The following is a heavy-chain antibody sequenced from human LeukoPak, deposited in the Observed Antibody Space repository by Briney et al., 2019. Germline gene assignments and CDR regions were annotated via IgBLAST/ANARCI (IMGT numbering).Heavy chain of an antibody. V-gene: IGHV5-51*01. Sequence: GEALKGSCKGSGCSFTSYWIGWGRRMPGKGREWMGIIYPGDSDTRYSPSFQGQVTISADNSISTAYLQWSSLKASDTAMYYCARNPSYGSGLEDAFDIWGQGTMVTVSS. CDR3: ARNPSYGSGLEDAFDI. CDR1: GCSFTSYW. J-gene: IGHJ3*02. D-gene: IGHD3-10*01. CDR2: IYPGDSDT.